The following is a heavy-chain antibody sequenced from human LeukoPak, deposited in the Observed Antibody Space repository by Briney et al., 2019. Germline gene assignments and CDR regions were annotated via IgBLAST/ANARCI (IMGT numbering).Heavy chain of an antibody. CDR2: IGTAGDT. J-gene: IGHJ6*02. D-gene: IGHD2-2*01. Sequence: GGSLRLSCAASGFTFSSYDMHWVRQATGKGLEWVSAIGTAGDTHYPGSVKSRFTISRENAKNSLYLQMNSLRAGDTAVYYCARASSIGYCSSTSCRDGIDVWGQGTTVTVSS. V-gene: IGHV3-13*01. CDR3: ARASSIGYCSSTSCRDGIDV. CDR1: GFTFSSYD.